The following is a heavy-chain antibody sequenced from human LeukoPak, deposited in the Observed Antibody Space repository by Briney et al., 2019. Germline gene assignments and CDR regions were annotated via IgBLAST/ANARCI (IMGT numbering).Heavy chain of an antibody. CDR1: GYTFSSYA. D-gene: IGHD3-22*01. CDR2: ISGSGGST. V-gene: IGHV3-23*01. CDR3: AKGFITMIVVGNRAFDY. J-gene: IGHJ4*02. Sequence: GGFLRLSCAASGYTFSSYAMSWVRQAPGKGLEWVSAISGSGGSTYYADSVKGRFTISRDNSKNTLYLQMNSLRAEDTAVYYCAKGFITMIVVGNRAFDYWGQGTLVTVSS.